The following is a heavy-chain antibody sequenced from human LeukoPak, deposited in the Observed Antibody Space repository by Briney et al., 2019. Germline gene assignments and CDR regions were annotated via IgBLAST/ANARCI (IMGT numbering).Heavy chain of an antibody. D-gene: IGHD1-26*01. CDR3: ARDEEGGSYPLDY. V-gene: IGHV3-20*04. CDR1: GFKFRAFT. CDR2: INWNGGST. Sequence: GGSLRLSCVGSGFKFRAFTMHWVRQAPGKGLEWVSGINWNGGSTGYADSVKGRFTISRDNAKNSLYLQMNSLRAEDTALYYCARDEEGGSYPLDYWGQGTLVTVSS. J-gene: IGHJ4*02.